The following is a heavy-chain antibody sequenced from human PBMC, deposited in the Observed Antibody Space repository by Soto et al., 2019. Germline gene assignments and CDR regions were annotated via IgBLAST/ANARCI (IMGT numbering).Heavy chain of an antibody. Sequence: ASVKVSCKVSGYTLTELSMHWVRQAPGKGLEWMGGFDPEDGETIYAQKFQGRVTMTEDTSTDTAYMELSSLRSEDTAVYYCATDIAMLKVTPYYYYYGMDVWGQGTTVTVSS. CDR1: GYTLTELS. D-gene: IGHD2-21*02. V-gene: IGHV1-24*01. CDR2: FDPEDGET. J-gene: IGHJ6*02. CDR3: ATDIAMLKVTPYYYYYGMDV.